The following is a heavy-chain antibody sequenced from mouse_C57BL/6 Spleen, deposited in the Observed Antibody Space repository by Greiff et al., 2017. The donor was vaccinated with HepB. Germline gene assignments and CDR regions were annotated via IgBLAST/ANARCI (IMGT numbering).Heavy chain of an antibody. CDR2: IDPSDSYT. Sequence: VQLQQPGAELVKPGASVKLSCKASGYTFTSYWMQWVKQRPGQGLEWIGEIDPSDSYTNYNQKFKGKATLTVDTSSSTAYMQLSSLTSEDSAVYYCAPGGTDYWGQGTTLTVSS. CDR3: APGGTDY. J-gene: IGHJ2*01. D-gene: IGHD1-1*02. V-gene: IGHV1-50*01. CDR1: GYTFTSYW.